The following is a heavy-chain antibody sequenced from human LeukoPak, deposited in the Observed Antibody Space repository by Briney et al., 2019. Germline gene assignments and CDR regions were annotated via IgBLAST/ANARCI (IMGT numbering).Heavy chain of an antibody. V-gene: IGHV3-48*03. CDR3: AELGITMIGGV. CDR2: ISSSGSTI. J-gene: IGHJ6*04. D-gene: IGHD3-10*02. CDR1: GFSFSSFE. Sequence: GGSLRLSCAASGFSFSSFEMNWVRQAPGKGLEWVSYISSSGSTIYYADSVKGRFTISRDNAKNSLYLQMNSLRAEDTAVYYCAELGITMIGGVWGKGTTVTISS.